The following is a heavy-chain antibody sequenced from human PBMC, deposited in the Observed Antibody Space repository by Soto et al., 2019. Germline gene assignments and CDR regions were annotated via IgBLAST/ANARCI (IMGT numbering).Heavy chain of an antibody. CDR1: GGSFSTYA. D-gene: IGHD3-3*01. CDR2: IIPLFGTE. CDR3: ATGFWRGPIAHYCDY. Sequence: QVHLVQSGAEVKKPGSSVKVSCKASGGSFSTYAINWLRQAPGQGLEWMGGIIPLFGTENYAQNFQDRFTFTADKSTTTAYMEVRSLTSEDTAVYYCATGFWRGPIAHYCDYWGQGTLVTVAS. J-gene: IGHJ4*01. V-gene: IGHV1-69*06.